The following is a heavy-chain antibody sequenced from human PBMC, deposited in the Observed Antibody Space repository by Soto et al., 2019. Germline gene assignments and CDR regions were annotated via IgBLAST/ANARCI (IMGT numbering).Heavy chain of an antibody. CDR2: IYPGDSDT. CDR1: GYSFTSYW. CDR3: ARYRHGGSGYYYYYYGMDV. V-gene: IGHV5-51*01. D-gene: IGHD3-22*01. J-gene: IGHJ6*02. Sequence: GESLKISCKGSGYSFTSYWIGWVRQMPGKGLEWMGIIYPGDSDTRYSPSFQGQVTISADKSISTAYLQWSSLKASDTAMYYCARYRHGGSGYYYYYYGMDVWGQGTTVTVSS.